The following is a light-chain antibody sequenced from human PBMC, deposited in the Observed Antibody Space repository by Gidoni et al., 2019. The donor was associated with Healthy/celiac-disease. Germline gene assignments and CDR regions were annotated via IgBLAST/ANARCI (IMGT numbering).Light chain of an antibody. CDR1: SSNIGAGYD. V-gene: IGLV1-40*01. J-gene: IGLJ1*01. CDR2: GNS. Sequence: QSVLTQPPAVSGATGQRVTSSCTGSSSNIGAGYDVHWYQQLPGTAPKLLIYGNSKRPSRVPDRFSGSKSGTSASLAITGLQAEDAADYYCQSYDSSLSAYNYVFGTGTKVTVL. CDR3: QSYDSSLSAYNYV.